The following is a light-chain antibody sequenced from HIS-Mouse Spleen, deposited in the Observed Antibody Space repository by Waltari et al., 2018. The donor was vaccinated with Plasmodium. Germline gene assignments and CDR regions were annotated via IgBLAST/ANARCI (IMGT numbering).Light chain of an antibody. CDR2: GAS. Sequence: EIVMTQSPATLSVSPGERATLSCRASQSVRSNLAWYQQKPGQAPRLLIYGASPRATGIPARFSGSGSGTEVTLTISSMQSEDFAVYYCQQYNNWPRGTFGQGTKVEIK. J-gene: IGKJ1*01. CDR3: QQYNNWPRGT. V-gene: IGKV3-15*01. CDR1: QSVRSN.